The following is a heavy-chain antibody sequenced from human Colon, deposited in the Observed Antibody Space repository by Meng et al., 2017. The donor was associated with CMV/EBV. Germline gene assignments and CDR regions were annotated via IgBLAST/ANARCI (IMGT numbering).Heavy chain of an antibody. D-gene: IGHD2-8*01. CDR1: GSSISSYY. J-gene: IGHJ5*01. Sequence: SETLSLTCTVSGSSISSYYWSWIRQSPGTGLEWIGHIYHTGITNYNPSLKSRATISIDTSKNQYSLKLSSVTAADTAVYYCARDNGLRRFDSRGHGTPVTVSS. V-gene: IGHV4-59*01. CDR2: IYHTGIT. CDR3: ARDNGLRRFDS.